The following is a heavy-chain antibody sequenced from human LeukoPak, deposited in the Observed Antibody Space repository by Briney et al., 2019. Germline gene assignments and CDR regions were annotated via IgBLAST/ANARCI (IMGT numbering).Heavy chain of an antibody. CDR3: VGGTLDTGFDY. D-gene: IGHD5-18*01. J-gene: IGHJ4*02. V-gene: IGHV6-1*01. Sequence: SQTLSLTCAISGDSVSSNSAAWNWIRQSQSRGLEWLGRTYDRSNWYNDYAVSVKSRITINPDTSKNQFSLQLNSVTPEDTAVYYCVGGTLDTGFDYWGQGTLVTVSS. CDR2: TYDRSNWYN. CDR1: GDSVSSNSAA.